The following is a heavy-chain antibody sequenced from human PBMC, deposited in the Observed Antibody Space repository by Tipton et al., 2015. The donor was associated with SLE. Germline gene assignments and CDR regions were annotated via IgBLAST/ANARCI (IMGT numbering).Heavy chain of an antibody. CDR3: ARVGYCSGGSCLYWYFDL. D-gene: IGHD2-15*01. Sequence: QLVQSGGGLVQPGGSLRLSCAASGLTVSSNYMSWVRQAPGKGLEWVSVIYSGGSTYYADSVKGRFTISRDNSKNTLYLQMNSLRAEDTAVYYCARVGYCSGGSCLYWYFDLWGRGTLVTVSS. V-gene: IGHV3-53*04. J-gene: IGHJ2*01. CDR2: IYSGGST. CDR1: GLTVSSNY.